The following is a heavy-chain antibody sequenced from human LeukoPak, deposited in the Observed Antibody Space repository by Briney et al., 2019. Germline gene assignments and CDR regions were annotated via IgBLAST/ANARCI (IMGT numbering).Heavy chain of an antibody. CDR3: ARDQDYGEKKY. J-gene: IGHJ4*02. V-gene: IGHV1-2*02. CDR1: GYTFTGYY. D-gene: IGHD4-17*01. Sequence: ASVKVSCKASGYTFTGYYMHWVRQAPGQGLEWMGWINPNSGGTNYAQKFQGRDTMTRDTSLSTAYMELSRRSTDDTVVYYCARDQDYGEKKYWGQGTLVTVSS. CDR2: INPNSGGT.